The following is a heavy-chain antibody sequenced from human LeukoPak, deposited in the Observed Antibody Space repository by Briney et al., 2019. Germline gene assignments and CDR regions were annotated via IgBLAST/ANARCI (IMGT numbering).Heavy chain of an antibody. V-gene: IGHV3-21*01. CDR1: GFTFSSYS. CDR3: ARSTLTGYYLFDY. D-gene: IGHD3-9*01. Sequence: NPGGSLRLSCAASGFTFSSYSMNWVRQAPGKWLEWVSSISSSSSYIYYADSVKGRFTISRDNAKNSLYLQMNSLRAEDTAVYYCARSTLTGYYLFDYWGQGTLVTVSS. CDR2: ISSSSSYI. J-gene: IGHJ4*02.